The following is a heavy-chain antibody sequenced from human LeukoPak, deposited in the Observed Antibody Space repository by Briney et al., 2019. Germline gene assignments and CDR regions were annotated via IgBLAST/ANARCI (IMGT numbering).Heavy chain of an antibody. V-gene: IGHV1-69*04. Sequence: ASVKVSCKASRGTLSSYAISWVRQAPGQGLEWMGRIIPILGVTNYGQNFEGRVTITADKSTDTAFMELRSLRSEDTAVYYCARSSDLDFWGQGTVVTVSS. CDR3: ARSSDLDF. CDR2: IIPILGVT. CDR1: RGTLSSYA. J-gene: IGHJ4*02.